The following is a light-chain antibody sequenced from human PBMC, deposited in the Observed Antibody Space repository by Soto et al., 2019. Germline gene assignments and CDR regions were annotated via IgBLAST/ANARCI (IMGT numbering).Light chain of an antibody. CDR1: HDVTHD. Sequence: DIQMTQSPSSLSASIGDRVTITCRASHDVTHDVNWFQQKPGKAPKLLIYDASSLEKGVPPRFSVRGSGTTFTFTITSLQPEDVATYYCQHYERLPWTFGQGTKVDIK. CDR2: DAS. J-gene: IGKJ1*01. V-gene: IGKV1-33*01. CDR3: QHYERLPWT.